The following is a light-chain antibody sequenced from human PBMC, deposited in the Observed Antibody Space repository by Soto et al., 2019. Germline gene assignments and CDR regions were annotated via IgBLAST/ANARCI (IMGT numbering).Light chain of an antibody. Sequence: EIVLTQSPATLSLSPGERVTLSCRASQSVRNHLVWYQQKPGQSPRLLIYDASSRATGIPVRFSGSGSGTDFTLTISSLEPEDFAVYYCQQRSTWPQTFGQGTKLELK. CDR2: DAS. V-gene: IGKV3-11*01. CDR1: QSVRNH. CDR3: QQRSTWPQT. J-gene: IGKJ2*01.